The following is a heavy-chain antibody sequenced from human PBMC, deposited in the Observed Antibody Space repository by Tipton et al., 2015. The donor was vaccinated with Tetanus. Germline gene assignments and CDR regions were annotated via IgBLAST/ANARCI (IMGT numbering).Heavy chain of an antibody. CDR1: GGSVSRSF. D-gene: IGHD1-1*01. Sequence: TLSLTCTVSGGSVSRSFWGWIRQAPGKGLEWIGNIYKTGDTNYNPSLKSRVTMSVNTSKNQFSLRLTSVTAADTAVYYCARANNEFPKKGPFDSWGQGRLVIVSS. V-gene: IGHV4-59*02. J-gene: IGHJ4*02. CDR3: ARANNEFPKKGPFDS. CDR2: IYKTGDT.